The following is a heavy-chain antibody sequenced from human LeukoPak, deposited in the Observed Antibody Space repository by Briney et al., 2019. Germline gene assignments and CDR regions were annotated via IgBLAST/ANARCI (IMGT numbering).Heavy chain of an antibody. Sequence: PGGSLRLSCASSGFTFNTYAMNWVRQAPGKGLEWIGEINHSGSTNYNPSLKSRVTISVDTSKNQFSLKLSSVTAADTAVYYCARDGNFDWLLPYYYMDVWGKGTTVTVSS. CDR2: INHSGST. D-gene: IGHD3-9*01. J-gene: IGHJ6*03. V-gene: IGHV4-34*01. CDR1: GFTFNTYA. CDR3: ARDGNFDWLLPYYYMDV.